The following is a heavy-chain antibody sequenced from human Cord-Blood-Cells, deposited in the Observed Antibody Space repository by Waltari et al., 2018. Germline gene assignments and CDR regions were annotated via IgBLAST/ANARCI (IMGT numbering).Heavy chain of an antibody. J-gene: IGHJ4*02. CDR3: ARKLNSSSSLYYFDY. CDR1: GGSISSSSSY. V-gene: IGHV4-39*01. CDR2: IYYSGST. D-gene: IGHD6-6*01. Sequence: QLQLQESGPGLVKPSETLSLTCTVSGGSISSSSSYWGWIRKPPGKGLEWIGSIYYSGSTYYHPALKSRVTISVDTSKNQFSLKLSSVTAADTAVYYCARKLNSSSSLYYFDYWGQGTLVTVSS.